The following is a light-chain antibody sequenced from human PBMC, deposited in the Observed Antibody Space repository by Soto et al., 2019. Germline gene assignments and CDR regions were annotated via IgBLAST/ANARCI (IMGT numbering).Light chain of an antibody. V-gene: IGKV3-15*01. CDR1: QSVSNN. CDR3: QQYNNWPYT. CDR2: GAS. Sequence: EIVMTQSPATLSVSPGERAALSCRASQSVSNNFAWYQQKRGQAPRPLMYGASTRATGIPARFSGSGSGTDFTLTISSLQSEDFAVYYCQQYNNWPYTFGQGTKLEIK. J-gene: IGKJ2*01.